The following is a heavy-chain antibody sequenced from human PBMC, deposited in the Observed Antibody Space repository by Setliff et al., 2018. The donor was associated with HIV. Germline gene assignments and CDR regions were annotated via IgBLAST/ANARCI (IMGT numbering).Heavy chain of an antibody. CDR2: ISYDGSNK. CDR3: AREVAADGTYFDY. J-gene: IGHJ4*01. D-gene: IGHD6-13*01. Sequence: GGSLRLSCAASGFTFSSSAMHWVRQAPGKGLGWVAGISYDGSNKYYTDSVKGRFTISRDNSKNTLYLQMNGLRAEDSAVYYCAREVAADGTYFDYWGQGALVTVSS. V-gene: IGHV3-30*04. CDR1: GFTFSSSA.